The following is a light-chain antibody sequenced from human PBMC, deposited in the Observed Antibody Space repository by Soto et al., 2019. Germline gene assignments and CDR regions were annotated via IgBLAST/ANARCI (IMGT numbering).Light chain of an antibody. J-gene: IGKJ1*01. CDR1: QSVSNY. CDR3: QQYGGSPQT. V-gene: IGKV3-20*01. CDR2: GAS. Sequence: EIVLTQSPGTLSLSPGERATLSCRASQSVSNYLAWYQHKPGQAPRLLIYGASRRATVIPDRFSGSGSGTDFTITISRLEPEDFAVYYCQQYGGSPQTFGQGTNVEIK.